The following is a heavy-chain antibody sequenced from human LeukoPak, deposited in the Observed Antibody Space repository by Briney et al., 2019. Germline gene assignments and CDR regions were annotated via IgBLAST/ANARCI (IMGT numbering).Heavy chain of an antibody. D-gene: IGHD4/OR15-4a*01. CDR2: ISSSSSYI. V-gene: IGHV3-21*01. J-gene: IGHJ4*02. CDR1: GFTFITYS. CDR3: ARRAGAYSHPYDY. Sequence: KTGGSLRLSCAASGFTFITYSMNWVRQAPGKGLEWVSSISSSSSYIYYADSVRGRFTISRDNPKNSLYLQMNSLRAEDTAVYYCARRAGAYSHPYDYWGQGTLVSVSS.